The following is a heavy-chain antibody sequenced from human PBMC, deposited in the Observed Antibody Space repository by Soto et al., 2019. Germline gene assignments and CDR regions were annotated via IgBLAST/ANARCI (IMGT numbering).Heavy chain of an antibody. D-gene: IGHD3-10*01. J-gene: IGHJ4*02. CDR2: ISRDGSNK. CDR3: ARSRNSAVADSFDF. Sequence: QVQVVESGGGVVQPGRSLRLSCAASGFTFSRYAIHWVRQAPGKGLEWVAVISRDGSNKYYVDSVKGRFTISRDNSKNTLYLQMNSLRDEDTAVEYCARSRNSAVADSFDFWGQGTLVTVAS. CDR1: GFTFSRYA. V-gene: IGHV3-30*04.